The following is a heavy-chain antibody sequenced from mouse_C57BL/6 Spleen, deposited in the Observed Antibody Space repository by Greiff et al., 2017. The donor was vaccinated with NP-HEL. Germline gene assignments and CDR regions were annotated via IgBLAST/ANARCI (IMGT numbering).Heavy chain of an antibody. CDR1: GYTFTSYW. J-gene: IGHJ4*01. D-gene: IGHD1-1*01. Sequence: VQLQQPGAELVMPGASVKLSCKASGYTFTSYWMHWVKQRPGQGLEWIGEIDPSDSYTNYNQKFKGKSTLTVDKSSSTAYMQLSSLTSEDSAVYYCAIATVVAPYAMDYWGKGTSVTVSS. CDR3: AIATVVAPYAMDY. V-gene: IGHV1-69*01. CDR2: IDPSDSYT.